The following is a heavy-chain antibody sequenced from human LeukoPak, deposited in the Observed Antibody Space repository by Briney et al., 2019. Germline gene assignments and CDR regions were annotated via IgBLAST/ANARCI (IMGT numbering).Heavy chain of an antibody. CDR2: IGHDGSYK. CDR3: ARDGGGYYYFDY. J-gene: IGHJ4*02. D-gene: IGHD2-15*01. Sequence: PGGSLRLSCAASGFTFSDYYMSWIRQAPGKGLEWLAFIGHDGSYKHYADSVRGRFTISRDNSKNTLYLQMNSLRAEDTAVYYCARDGGGYYYFDYWGQGTLVTVSS. V-gene: IGHV3-33*08. CDR1: GFTFSDYY.